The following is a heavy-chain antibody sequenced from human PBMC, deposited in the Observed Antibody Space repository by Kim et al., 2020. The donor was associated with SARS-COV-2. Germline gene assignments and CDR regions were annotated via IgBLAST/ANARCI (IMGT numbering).Heavy chain of an antibody. CDR2: FYYSGST. CDR1: GGSISSSDYY. J-gene: IGHJ5*02. D-gene: IGHD2-2*01. V-gene: IGHV4-39*01. CDR3: ARQNCSSTSYYPRWFDP. Sequence: SETLSLTCNVSGGSISSSDYYWGWIRQPPGKGLEWIGSFYYSGSTYYNLSLKSRVSISVDTSKNQFSLKVNSVTAADTAVYYCARQNCSSTSYYPRWFDPWGQGTPVTVSS.